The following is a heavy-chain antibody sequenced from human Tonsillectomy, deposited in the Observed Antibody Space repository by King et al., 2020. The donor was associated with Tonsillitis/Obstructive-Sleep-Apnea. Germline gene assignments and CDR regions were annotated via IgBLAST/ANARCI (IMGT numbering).Heavy chain of an antibody. J-gene: IGHJ1*01. D-gene: IGHD2-21*01. Sequence: LQLQESGPGLVKPSETLSLTCTVSGGSISSSSYYWGWIRQPPGKGLEWIGSIYYSGSTYYNPSLKSRVTISVDTSKNQFSLKLSSVTAADTAVYYCARHVWWWYPEYFQHWGQGTLVTVSS. V-gene: IGHV4-39*01. CDR1: GGSISSSSYY. CDR3: ARHVWWWYPEYFQH. CDR2: IYYSGST.